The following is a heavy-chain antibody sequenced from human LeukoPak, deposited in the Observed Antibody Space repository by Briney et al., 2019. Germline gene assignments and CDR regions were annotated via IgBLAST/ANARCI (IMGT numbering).Heavy chain of an antibody. CDR3: ARYSAYDYSYYYYGMDV. D-gene: IGHD5-12*01. CDR1: GGSISSYY. J-gene: IGHJ6*02. Sequence: SETLSLTCTVSGGSISSYYWSWIRQPPGKGLEWIGYIYYSGSTNYNPSLKSRVTISVDTSKNQFSLKLSSVTAADTAVHYCARYSAYDYSYYYYGMDVWGQGTTVTVSS. V-gene: IGHV4-59*08. CDR2: IYYSGST.